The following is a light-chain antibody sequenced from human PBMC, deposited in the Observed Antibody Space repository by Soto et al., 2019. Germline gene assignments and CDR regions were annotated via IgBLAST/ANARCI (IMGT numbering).Light chain of an antibody. CDR2: GAS. V-gene: IGKV3D-15*01. CDR1: QSVGTN. J-gene: IGKJ3*01. Sequence: EIVMTQSPATLSVSPGERATLSCRASQSVGTNLAWYQQKPGQAPRLLFYGASTRATGIPARFSGSGSGTDFTLTISSLQSEVFSDYYCQQYNTWPPPCESFGPGTRVDIK. CDR3: QQYNTWPPPCES.